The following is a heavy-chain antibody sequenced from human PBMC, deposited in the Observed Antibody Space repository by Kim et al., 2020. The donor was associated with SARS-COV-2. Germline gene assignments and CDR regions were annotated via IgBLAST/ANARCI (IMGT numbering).Heavy chain of an antibody. Sequence: SETLSLTCAVYGASFSGFYWNWIRQPPGKGLEWIGEISDSGTTNYNPSLKSRVTLSVDTSKNQFSLKLTSMTAADTGTYYCARDKLGDFRSAINYWGQGTLVTVSS. CDR3: ARDKLGDFRSAINY. CDR1: GASFSGFY. CDR2: ISDSGTT. J-gene: IGHJ4*02. D-gene: IGHD3-3*01. V-gene: IGHV4-34*01.